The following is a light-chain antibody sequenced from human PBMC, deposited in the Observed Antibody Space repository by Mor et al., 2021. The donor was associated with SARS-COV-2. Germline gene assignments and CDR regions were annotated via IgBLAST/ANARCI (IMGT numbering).Light chain of an antibody. Sequence: YGASTLQSGVPSRFSGSGSGTDFTLTITSLQPEDSATYFCQQSYSIPPITFGQGTRLAIK. CDR3: QQSYSIPPIT. V-gene: IGKV1-39*01. J-gene: IGKJ5*01. CDR2: GAS.